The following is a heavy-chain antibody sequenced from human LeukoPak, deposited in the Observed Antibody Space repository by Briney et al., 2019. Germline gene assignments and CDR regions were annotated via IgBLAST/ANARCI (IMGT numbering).Heavy chain of an antibody. CDR1: GFTVSSNY. CDR2: IYSGGST. Sequence: GGSLRLSCAASGFTVSSNYMSWVRQAPGKGLEWVSVIYSGGSTYYADSVKGRFTISRDNSKNTLYLQMNSLRAEDTAVYYCAPYYDILSGAFDIWGQGTMVTVSS. CDR3: APYYDILSGAFDI. V-gene: IGHV3-53*01. D-gene: IGHD3-9*01. J-gene: IGHJ3*02.